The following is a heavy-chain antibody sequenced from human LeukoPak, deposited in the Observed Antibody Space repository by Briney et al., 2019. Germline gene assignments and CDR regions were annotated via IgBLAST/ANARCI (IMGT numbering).Heavy chain of an antibody. J-gene: IGHJ4*02. D-gene: IGHD1-26*01. Sequence: PGGSLRLSCAASGFAFSSIAMSWVRQAPDKGLEWVSTISGNGGGTYYADSVKGRFTISRDDSKNTLYLQMNSLRADDTAVYYCAKDLGRYRNNFFDYWGQGSLVTVSS. CDR2: ISGNGGGT. V-gene: IGHV3-23*01. CDR1: GFAFSSIA. CDR3: AKDLGRYRNNFFDY.